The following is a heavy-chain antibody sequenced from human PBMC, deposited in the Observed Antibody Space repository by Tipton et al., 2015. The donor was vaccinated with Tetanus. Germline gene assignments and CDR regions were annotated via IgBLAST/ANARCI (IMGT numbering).Heavy chain of an antibody. Sequence: VQLVQSGGEVKKPGESLKISCKGSGYIFSNYWIGWVRQMPGKGLEWMGIIYPGDSDTRYSPSFQGQVTISVDKSISTAYLQWSSLKASDTSMFYCARAHCSDGVCNFDYWGQGALVTVAS. J-gene: IGHJ4*02. CDR2: IYPGDSDT. D-gene: IGHD2-8*01. V-gene: IGHV5-51*01. CDR1: GYIFSNYW. CDR3: ARAHCSDGVCNFDY.